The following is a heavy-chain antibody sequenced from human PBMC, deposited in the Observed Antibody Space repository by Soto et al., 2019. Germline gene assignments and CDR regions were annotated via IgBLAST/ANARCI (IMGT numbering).Heavy chain of an antibody. CDR2: IWYDGSNK. CDR1: RFAFSNYG. D-gene: IGHD6-6*01. V-gene: IGHV3-33*01. CDR3: AGSPPGVAGRYYFDY. J-gene: IGHJ4*02. Sequence: QSGGSLRLSCAASRFAFSNYGMHWVRQAPAKGLAWVALIWYDGSNKYYADSVKGRFTISRDNSKNTLYLQMNSLRAEDTAVYYCAGSPPGVAGRYYFDYWGQGALVTVSS.